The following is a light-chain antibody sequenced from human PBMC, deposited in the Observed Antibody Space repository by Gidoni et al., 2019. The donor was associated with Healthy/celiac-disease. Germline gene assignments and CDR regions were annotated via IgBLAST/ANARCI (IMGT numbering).Light chain of an antibody. CDR3: AAWDDSLSGSWV. CDR1: SSNIGSNY. Sequence: QSVLTQSPSASGTPGQRVTISCSGSSSNIGSNYVYWYQQLPGTAPKLLIYRNNQRPSGVPDRFSGYKSGTSASLAISGLRSEDEADYYCAAWDDSLSGSWVFGGGTKLTVL. V-gene: IGLV1-47*01. J-gene: IGLJ3*02. CDR2: RNN.